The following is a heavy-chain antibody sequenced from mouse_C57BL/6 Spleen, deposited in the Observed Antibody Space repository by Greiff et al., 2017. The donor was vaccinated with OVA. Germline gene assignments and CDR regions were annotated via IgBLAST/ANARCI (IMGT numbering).Heavy chain of an antibody. V-gene: IGHV5-17*01. CDR1: GFTFSDYG. CDR2: ISSGSSTI. Sequence: EVQRVESGGGLVKPGGSLKLSCAASGFTFSDYGMHWVRQAPEKGLEWVAYISSGSSTIYYAATVKGRFTISRDNAKNTLFLQMTSLRSEDTAMYYCARTGTFAMDYWGQGTSVTVSS. J-gene: IGHJ4*01. D-gene: IGHD4-1*01. CDR3: ARTGTFAMDY.